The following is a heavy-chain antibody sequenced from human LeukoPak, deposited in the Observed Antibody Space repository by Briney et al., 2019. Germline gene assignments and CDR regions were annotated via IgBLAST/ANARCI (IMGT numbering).Heavy chain of an antibody. CDR2: IYYSGST. V-gene: IGHV4-59*08. CDR1: GGSISSYY. CDR3: ARMGYDILTGSNAFDY. J-gene: IGHJ4*02. Sequence: SETLSLTCTVSGGSISSYYWSWIRQPPGKGLEWIGYIYYSGSTNYNPSLKSRVTISVDTSKNQFSLKLSSVTAADTAVYYCARMGYDILTGSNAFDYWGQGTLVTVSS. D-gene: IGHD3-9*01.